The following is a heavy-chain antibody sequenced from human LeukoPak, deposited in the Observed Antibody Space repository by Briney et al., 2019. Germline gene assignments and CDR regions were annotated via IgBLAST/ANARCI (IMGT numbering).Heavy chain of an antibody. V-gene: IGHV1-8*03. J-gene: IGHJ3*02. CDR2: MNPNSGNT. CDR1: GYTFTSYD. Sequence: ASVKVSCKASGYTFTSYDINWVRQATGQGLEWMGWMNPNSGNTGYAQKFQGRVTITRNTSISTAYMELSSLRSEDTAVYYCARGNYYDSITYYRAFDIWGQGTMVTVSS. D-gene: IGHD3-22*01. CDR3: ARGNYYDSITYYRAFDI.